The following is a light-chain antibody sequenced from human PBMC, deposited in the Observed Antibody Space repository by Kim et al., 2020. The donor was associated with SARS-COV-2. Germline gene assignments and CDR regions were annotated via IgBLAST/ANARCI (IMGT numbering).Light chain of an antibody. CDR3: QSYDTNYSVV. V-gene: IGLV6-57*03. J-gene: IGLJ7*01. CDR1: SGDIANNY. Sequence: FMLTQPHSVSESPGKTVTISCPRSSGDIANNYVQWYQQRPGSAPATVIYEDKQRPSGVPDRFSGSIDSSSNSAYLSISGLQTEDEADYYCQSYDTNYSVVFGGGTQLTVL. CDR2: EDK.